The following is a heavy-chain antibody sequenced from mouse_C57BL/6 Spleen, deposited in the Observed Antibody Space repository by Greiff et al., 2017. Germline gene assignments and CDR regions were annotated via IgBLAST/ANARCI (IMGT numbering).Heavy chain of an antibody. J-gene: IGHJ2*01. Sequence: QVQLKESGPGLVAPSQSLSITCTVSGFSLTSYGVDWVRQPPGKGLEWLGVIWGGGSTNYNSALMSSLGIRKDNSKSQVCLNMNSLQTDDTAIYYWAERDYYGSLDYGGQGTTLTVSS. CDR3: AERDYYGSLDY. V-gene: IGHV2-9*01. CDR2: IWGGGST. CDR1: GFSLTSYG. D-gene: IGHD1-1*01.